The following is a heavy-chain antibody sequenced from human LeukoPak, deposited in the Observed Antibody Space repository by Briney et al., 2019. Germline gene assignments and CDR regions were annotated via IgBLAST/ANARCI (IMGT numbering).Heavy chain of an antibody. Sequence: PGGSLRLSCAASGFTFSSSAMSWVRQAPGKGLEWVSSISSSSSYIYYTDSVKGRFTISRDNAKNSLYLQMNSLRAEDTAVYYCARENYSGYDSGDYWGQGTLVTVSS. CDR3: ARENYSGYDSGDY. V-gene: IGHV3-21*01. CDR1: GFTFSSSA. CDR2: ISSSSSYI. D-gene: IGHD5-12*01. J-gene: IGHJ4*02.